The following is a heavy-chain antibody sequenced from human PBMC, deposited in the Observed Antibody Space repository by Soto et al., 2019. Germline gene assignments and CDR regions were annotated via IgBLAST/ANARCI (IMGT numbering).Heavy chain of an antibody. CDR2: IDPSDAYT. CDR1: GYSFSSYW. CDR3: ARRYCSSTSCPSNCYAMDV. J-gene: IGHJ6*02. D-gene: IGHD2-2*01. Sequence: GESLKISCKGFGYSFSSYWISWVRQMPGKGLEWMGRIDPSDAYTNYSPSFQGHVTISTDKSISTAYLQWSSLRASDTAMYYCARRYCSSTSCPSNCYAMDVWGQGTTVTVSS. V-gene: IGHV5-10-1*01.